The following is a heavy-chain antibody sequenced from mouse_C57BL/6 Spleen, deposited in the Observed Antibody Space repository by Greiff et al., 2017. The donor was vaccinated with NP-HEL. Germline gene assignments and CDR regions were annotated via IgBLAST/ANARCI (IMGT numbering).Heavy chain of an antibody. D-gene: IGHD2-3*01. Sequence: VQLKESGPELVKPGASVKISCKASGYSFTGYYMNWVKQSPEKSLEWIGEINPSTGGTTYNQKFKAKATLTVDKSSSTAYMQLKSLTSEDSAVYYCARGDGYYVIAYWGQGTLVTVSA. V-gene: IGHV1-42*01. CDR2: INPSTGGT. CDR1: GYSFTGYY. CDR3: ARGDGYYVIAY. J-gene: IGHJ3*01.